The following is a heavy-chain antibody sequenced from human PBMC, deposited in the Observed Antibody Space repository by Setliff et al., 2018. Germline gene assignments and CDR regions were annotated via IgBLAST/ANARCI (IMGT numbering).Heavy chain of an antibody. CDR1: NYSISSGYY. D-gene: IGHD2-2*01. V-gene: IGHV4-38-2*01. CDR2: IYYGGGT. CDR3: ARLVVPAANWFDP. J-gene: IGHJ5*02. Sequence: TSETLSLTCDVSNYSISSGYYWGWVRQPPGKGLEWIATIYYGGGTYYNPSLKSRVTISLDTSKNQFSLKLTSVTAADTAVYYCARLVVPAANWFDPWGQGTLVTVSS.